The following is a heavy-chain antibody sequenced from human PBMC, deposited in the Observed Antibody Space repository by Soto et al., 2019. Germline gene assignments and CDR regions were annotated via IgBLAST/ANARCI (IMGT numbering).Heavy chain of an antibody. CDR2: ISYDGSNK. CDR1: GFTFSSYG. V-gene: IGHV3-30*18. J-gene: IGHJ2*01. D-gene: IGHD4-4*01. CDR3: ANEEATVNPWYFDL. Sequence: QVQLVESGGGVVQPGRSLRLSCAASGFTFSSYGMHWVRQAPGKGLEWVAVISYDGSNKYNADSVKGRFTISRDNSKNTLYLQMNSLRAEDTAVYYCANEEATVNPWYFDLWGRGTLVTVSS.